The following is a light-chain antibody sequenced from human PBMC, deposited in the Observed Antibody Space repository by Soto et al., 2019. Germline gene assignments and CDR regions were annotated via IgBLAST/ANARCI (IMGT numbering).Light chain of an antibody. Sequence: QSALTQPASVSGSPGQSITISCTGTSSDVGRYNYVSWYQQHPGKAPKLMIYEVSNRPSGVSNRFSGSKSGNTASLSISGLQAEDEADYYCSSYTSSTTFVFRTGTKLTVL. J-gene: IGLJ1*01. CDR2: EVS. CDR3: SSYTSSTTFV. CDR1: SSDVGRYNY. V-gene: IGLV2-14*01.